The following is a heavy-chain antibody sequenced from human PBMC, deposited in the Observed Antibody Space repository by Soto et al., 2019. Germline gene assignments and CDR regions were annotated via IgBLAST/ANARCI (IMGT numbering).Heavy chain of an antibody. CDR3: ARDSVYCSGDSCYPFDY. J-gene: IGHJ4*02. CDR2: ISAYNGNT. CDR1: GYTFTTYG. D-gene: IGHD2-15*01. Sequence: QVQLVQSGAEVKKSGASVKVSCKASGYTFTTYGISWVRQAPGQGLEWMGWISAYNGNTNSAQKLQGRVTMTTDTSTSTAYMELRSLRSDDTAVYYCARDSVYCSGDSCYPFDYWGQGTLVTVSS. V-gene: IGHV1-18*01.